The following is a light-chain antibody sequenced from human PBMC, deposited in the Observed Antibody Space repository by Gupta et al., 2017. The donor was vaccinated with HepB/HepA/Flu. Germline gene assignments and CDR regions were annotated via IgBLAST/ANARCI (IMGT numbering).Light chain of an antibody. CDR2: DAT. V-gene: IGKV3-11*01. CDR1: QSVGNY. Sequence: IVSTHSPVTLSLSHGDRATLSCRASQSVGNYLALYQQKLGQATSRLIYDATSKAAGRPARFSGSGSGTDFTLTISSLEPEDFAVYYCQRCSNCPPTYTFGQGTKLEIK. J-gene: IGKJ2*01. CDR3: QRCSNCPPTYT.